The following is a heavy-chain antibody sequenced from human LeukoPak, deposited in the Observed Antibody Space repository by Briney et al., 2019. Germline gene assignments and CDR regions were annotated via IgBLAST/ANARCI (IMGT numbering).Heavy chain of an antibody. CDR3: ASLKDPTPAPMDV. Sequence: PSETLSLTCTVSGGSISSGGYYWSSIRQHPGKGLEWIGYIYYSGSTYYNPSLKSRVTISVDTSKNQFSLKLSSVTAADTAVYYCASLKDPTPAPMDVWGKGTTVTVSS. CDR2: IYYSGST. J-gene: IGHJ6*04. D-gene: IGHD2-2*01. V-gene: IGHV4-31*03. CDR1: GGSISSGGYY.